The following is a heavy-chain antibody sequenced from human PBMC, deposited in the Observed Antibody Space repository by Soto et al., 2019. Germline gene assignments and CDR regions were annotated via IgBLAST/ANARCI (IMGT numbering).Heavy chain of an antibody. V-gene: IGHV1-8*01. CDR1: GYTFTSYD. Sequence: QVQLVQSGAEVKKPGASVKVSCKASGYTFTSYDINWVRQATGQGLEWMGWMNPNRGNTGSAQKFTGRVNKTRNTSISTANMEMSSLRSEDTAVYYCARGRDMVRAKSMGYWGQGTLVTVSS. J-gene: IGHJ4*02. CDR2: MNPNRGNT. D-gene: IGHD3-10*01. CDR3: ARGRDMVRAKSMGY.